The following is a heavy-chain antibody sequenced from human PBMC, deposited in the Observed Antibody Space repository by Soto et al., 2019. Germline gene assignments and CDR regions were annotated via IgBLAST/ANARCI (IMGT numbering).Heavy chain of an antibody. Sequence: ASVKVSCKASGYTFTDYYMHWVRQAPGQGLEWMGWTNPNSGGTNYAQKFQGRVTMTRDTSISTAYMELNRLRSDDTAVYYCARDQSPSSGWPGMDVWGQGTTVTVSS. CDR2: TNPNSGGT. J-gene: IGHJ6*02. V-gene: IGHV1-2*02. D-gene: IGHD6-19*01. CDR3: ARDQSPSSGWPGMDV. CDR1: GYTFTDYY.